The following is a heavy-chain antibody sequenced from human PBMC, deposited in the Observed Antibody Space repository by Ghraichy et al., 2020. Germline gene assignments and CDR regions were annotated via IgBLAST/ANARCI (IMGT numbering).Heavy chain of an antibody. Sequence: ETLSLTCAVYGGSFSGYYWSWIRQPPGKGLEWIGEINHSGSTNYNPSLKSRVTISVDTSKNQFSLKLSSVTAADTAVYYCARGRVVVVAATSWFDPWGQGTLVTVSS. CDR1: GGSFSGYY. J-gene: IGHJ5*02. V-gene: IGHV4-34*01. D-gene: IGHD2-15*01. CDR3: ARGRVVVVAATSWFDP. CDR2: INHSGST.